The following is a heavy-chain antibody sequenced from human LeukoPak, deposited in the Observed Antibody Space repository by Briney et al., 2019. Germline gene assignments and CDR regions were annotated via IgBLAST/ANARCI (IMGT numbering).Heavy chain of an antibody. CDR2: IYYSGST. J-gene: IGHJ4*02. CDR3: ASFGRGVGTRPGNFDY. V-gene: IGHV4-59*01. Sequence: SETLSLTCTVSGGSISSYYWSWIRQPPGKGLEWIGYIYYSGSTNYNPSLKSRVTISVDTSKNQFSLKLSSVTAADTAVYYCASFGRGVGTRPGNFDYWGQGTLVTVSS. CDR1: GGSISSYY. D-gene: IGHD1-1*01.